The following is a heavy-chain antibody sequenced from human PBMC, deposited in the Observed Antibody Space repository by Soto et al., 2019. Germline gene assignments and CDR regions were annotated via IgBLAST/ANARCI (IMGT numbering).Heavy chain of an antibody. CDR2: ISYDGSNK. D-gene: IGHD3-10*01. Sequence: QVQLVESGGGVVQPGRSLRLSCAASGFTFSSYAMHWVRQAPGKGLEWVAVISYDGSNKYYADSVKGRFTISRDNSENTLYLLMNSLRADDTAVYYCTIRGVTMVRGVIQPDAFDIWGQGTMVTVSS. J-gene: IGHJ3*02. CDR3: TIRGVTMVRGVIQPDAFDI. CDR1: GFTFSSYA. V-gene: IGHV3-30-3*01.